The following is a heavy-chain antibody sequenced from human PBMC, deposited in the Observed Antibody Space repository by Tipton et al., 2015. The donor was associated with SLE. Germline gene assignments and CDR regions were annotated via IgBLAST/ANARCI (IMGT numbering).Heavy chain of an antibody. V-gene: IGHV4-59*01. CDR3: ARYSLTNWHLDL. Sequence: TLSLTCTVSGGSMSTYYWSWIRLPPGKGLEWIGYIYYSGGTSYNPSLNSRVTISVDTSRNQFSLKLTSVTAADSAVYYWARYSLTNWHLDLWGRGTLVTVSS. J-gene: IGHJ2*01. D-gene: IGHD2-15*01. CDR1: GGSMSTYY. CDR2: IYYSGGT.